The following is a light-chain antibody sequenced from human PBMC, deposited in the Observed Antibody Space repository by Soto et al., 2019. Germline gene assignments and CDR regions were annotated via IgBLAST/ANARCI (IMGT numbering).Light chain of an antibody. CDR1: QSISSW. Sequence: DSTLTQSPSTLSAAVVYRLPIXCRASQSISSWLAWYQQKPGKAPKVLIYDASSLESGVPSRFSGSGSGTEFTLTISSLQPDDFATYYCQQYNSYSRTFGQGTKVDIK. V-gene: IGKV1-5*01. CDR2: DAS. J-gene: IGKJ1*01. CDR3: QQYNSYSRT.